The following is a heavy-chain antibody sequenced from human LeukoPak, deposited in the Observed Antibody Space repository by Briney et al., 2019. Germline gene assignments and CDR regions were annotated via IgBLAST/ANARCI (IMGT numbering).Heavy chain of an antibody. CDR2: INPNSGGT. J-gene: IGHJ4*02. V-gene: IGHV1-2*06. D-gene: IGHD3-22*01. Sequence: ASVKVSCKASGYTFTGYYMHWVRQAPGQGLEWMGRINPNSGGTNYARKFQGRVTMTRDTSISTAYMELSRLRSDDTAVYYCARVRNSASSGYYFDYWGQGTLVTVSS. CDR1: GYTFTGYY. CDR3: ARVRNSASSGYYFDY.